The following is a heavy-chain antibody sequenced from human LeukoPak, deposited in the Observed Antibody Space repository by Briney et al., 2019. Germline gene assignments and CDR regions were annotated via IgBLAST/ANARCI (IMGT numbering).Heavy chain of an antibody. D-gene: IGHD2-15*01. CDR3: ARDSPAYCSGGSCFSGGMDV. J-gene: IGHJ6*02. CDR1: GFTFSSYA. CDR2: ISYDGSNK. Sequence: PGRSLRLSCAASGFTFSSYAMHWVRQAPGKGLEWVVVISYDGSNKYYADSVKGRFTISRDNSKNTLYLQMNSLRAEDTAVYYCARDSPAYCSGGSCFSGGMDVWGQGTTVTVSS. V-gene: IGHV3-30-3*01.